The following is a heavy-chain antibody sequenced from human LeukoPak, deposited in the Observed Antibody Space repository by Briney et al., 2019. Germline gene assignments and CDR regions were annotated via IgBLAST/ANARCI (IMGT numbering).Heavy chain of an antibody. CDR1: GGSVSSGDYC. CDR2: IYSSGST. CDR3: ARDSYGSGSYYKVPYY. V-gene: IGHV4-61*08. D-gene: IGHD3-10*01. J-gene: IGHJ4*02. Sequence: SETLSLTCRVSGGSVSSGDYCWSWIRQPPGKGLQWIGYIYSSGSTNYNPSLKSRVTISVDTSKNQFSLKLSSVTAADAAVCYCARDSYGSGSYYKVPYYWGQGTLVTVSS.